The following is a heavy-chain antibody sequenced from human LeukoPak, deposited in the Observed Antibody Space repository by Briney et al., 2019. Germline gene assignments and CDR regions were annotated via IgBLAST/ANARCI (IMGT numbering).Heavy chain of an antibody. CDR3: AKKGVRVTVTHFDY. CDR2: ISGSGGST. CDR1: GFTFSSYA. D-gene: IGHD4-11*01. Sequence: GGSLRLSCAASGFTFSSYAMSWVRQAPGKGLEWVSAISGSGGSTYYAASVKGRFTISRDNSKNTLYLQMNSLRAEDTAVYYCAKKGVRVTVTHFDYWGQGTLVTVSS. V-gene: IGHV3-23*01. J-gene: IGHJ4*02.